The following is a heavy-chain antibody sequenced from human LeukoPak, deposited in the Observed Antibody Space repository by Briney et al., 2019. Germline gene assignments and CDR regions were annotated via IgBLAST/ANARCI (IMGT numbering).Heavy chain of an antibody. D-gene: IGHD3-10*01. J-gene: IGHJ6*03. CDR1: GFIVSSNY. CDR2: NYDGDST. Sequence: GGSLRLSCAASGFIVSSNYMSWVRQAPGKGLEGVSVNYDGDSTYYADSVKGRFTISRDNSKNTLFLQMNSLRSEDTAVYYCARVHSSGSSYYMDVWGKGTTVTVSS. V-gene: IGHV3-53*01. CDR3: ARVHSSGSSYYMDV.